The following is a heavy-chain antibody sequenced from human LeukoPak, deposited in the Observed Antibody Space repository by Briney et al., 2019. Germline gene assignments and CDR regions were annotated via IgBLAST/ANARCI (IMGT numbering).Heavy chain of an antibody. CDR3: ARTGAGYYYYYMDV. CDR1: GYSISSGYY. Sequence: SETLSLTCIVSGYSISSGYYWGWIRQSPGKGLEWIGTIYRSGSTCSNPSLRGRVTISVDTSKNQFSLKLSSVTAADTAVYYCARTGAGYYYYYMDVWGKGTTVTVSS. V-gene: IGHV4-38-2*02. J-gene: IGHJ6*03. D-gene: IGHD1-26*01. CDR2: IYRSGST.